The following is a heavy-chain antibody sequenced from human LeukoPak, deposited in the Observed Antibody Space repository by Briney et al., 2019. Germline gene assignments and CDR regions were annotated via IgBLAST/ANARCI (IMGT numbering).Heavy chain of an antibody. CDR1: GYTLTELS. J-gene: IGHJ4*02. V-gene: IGHV1-24*01. Sequence: ASVKVSCKVSGYTLTELSMHWVRQAPGKGLEWTGGFDPEDGETIYAQKFQGRVTMTEDTSTDTAYMELSSLRSEDTAVYYCATRGYSYGNYYFDYWGQGTLVTVSS. CDR3: ATRGYSYGNYYFDY. D-gene: IGHD5-18*01. CDR2: FDPEDGET.